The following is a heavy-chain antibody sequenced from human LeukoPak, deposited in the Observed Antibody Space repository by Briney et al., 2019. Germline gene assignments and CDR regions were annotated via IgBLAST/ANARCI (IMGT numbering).Heavy chain of an antibody. CDR3: ARTTYYEFWSGSPGAFDI. D-gene: IGHD3-3*01. V-gene: IGHV4-34*01. CDR2: INHRGST. CDR1: GGSFSGYY. J-gene: IGHJ3*02. Sequence: SETLSLTCGVYGGSFSGYYWTWIRQPPGKGLEWIGEINHRGSTNYNPSLKSRVTISVDTSKNEFSLNLVSVTAADTAVYYCARTTYYEFWSGSPGAFDIWGQGSRVTVSS.